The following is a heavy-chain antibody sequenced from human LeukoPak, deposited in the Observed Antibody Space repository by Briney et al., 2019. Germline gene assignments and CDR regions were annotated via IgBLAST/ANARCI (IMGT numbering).Heavy chain of an antibody. Sequence: SETLSLTCTVSGGSICSYYWSWIRQPPGKGLEWIGYIYYSGSTNYNPSLKSRVTISVDTSKNQFSLKLSSVTAADTAVYYCASGDGYNPFDYWGQGTLVTVSS. D-gene: IGHD5-24*01. CDR3: ASGDGYNPFDY. CDR1: GGSICSYY. V-gene: IGHV4-59*01. J-gene: IGHJ4*02. CDR2: IYYSGST.